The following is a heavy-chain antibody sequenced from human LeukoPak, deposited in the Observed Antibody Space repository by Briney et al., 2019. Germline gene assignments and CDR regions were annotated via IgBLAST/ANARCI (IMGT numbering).Heavy chain of an antibody. CDR3: ARVRFLEWLSSTYYFDY. Sequence: SETLSLTCGVSGGSFSGYYWSWIRQSPGKGLEWIGEFIHSGSTYYNPSLKSRVTISVDTSKNQFSLKLSSVTAADTAVYYCARVRFLEWLSSTYYFDYWGQGTLVTVSS. CDR1: GGSFSGYY. CDR2: FIHSGST. J-gene: IGHJ4*02. V-gene: IGHV4-34*12. D-gene: IGHD3-3*01.